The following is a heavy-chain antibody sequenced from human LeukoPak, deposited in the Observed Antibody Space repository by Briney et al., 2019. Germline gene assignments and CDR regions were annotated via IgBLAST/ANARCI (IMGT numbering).Heavy chain of an antibody. J-gene: IGHJ4*02. CDR1: GGSISSYY. D-gene: IGHD3-10*01. CDR2: IYYSGST. Sequence: SETLSLTCTVSGGSISSYYWSWIRQPPGKGLEWIGYIYYSGSTYYNPSLKSRVTISVDASKNQFSLKLSSVTAADTAVYYCARTRYYYNSRSYGAPYYFDYWGQGTLVTVSS. V-gene: IGHV4-59*08. CDR3: ARTRYYYNSRSYGAPYYFDY.